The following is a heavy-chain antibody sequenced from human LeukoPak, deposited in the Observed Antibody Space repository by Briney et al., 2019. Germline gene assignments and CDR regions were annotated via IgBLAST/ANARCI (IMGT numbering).Heavy chain of an antibody. J-gene: IGHJ4*02. CDR1: GFTFSSYS. D-gene: IGHD2-2*03. CDR3: ARARGGYCSSTSCYDFDY. CDR2: ISSSSSYI. Sequence: GGSLRLSCAASGFTFSSYSMNWVRQAPGKGLEWVSSISSSSSYIYYADSVKGRFTISRDNAKNSLYLQMNSLRAEDTAVYYCARARGGYCSSTSCYDFDYWGQGTLVTVSS. V-gene: IGHV3-21*01.